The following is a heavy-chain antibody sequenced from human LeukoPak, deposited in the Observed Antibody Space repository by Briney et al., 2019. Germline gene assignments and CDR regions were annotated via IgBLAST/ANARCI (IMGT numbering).Heavy chain of an antibody. J-gene: IGHJ4*02. CDR1: GGSISSYY. CDR2: IYYSGST. CDR3: ASDYYYDRLYYFDY. D-gene: IGHD3-22*01. Sequence: SETLSLTCTVSGGSISSYYWSWIRQPPGKGLEWIGYIYYSGSTNYNPSLKSRVTISVDTSKNQFSLKLSSVTAADTAVYYCASDYYYDRLYYFDYWGQGTLVTVSS. V-gene: IGHV4-59*01.